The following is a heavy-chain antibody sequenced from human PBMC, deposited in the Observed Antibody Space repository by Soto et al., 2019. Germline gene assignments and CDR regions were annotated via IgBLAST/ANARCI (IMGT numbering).Heavy chain of an antibody. J-gene: IGHJ3*02. CDR1: GFTFSSYW. V-gene: IGHV3-7*01. CDR3: ARDGGGSYVYDAFDI. D-gene: IGHD1-26*01. Sequence: PGGSLRLSCAASGFTFSSYWMNWVRQAPGKGLEWVANIKQDGSEKYYVDSVKGRFTISRDNAKNSLYLQMNSLRAEDTAVYYCARDGGGSYVYDAFDIWGQGTMVTVSS. CDR2: IKQDGSEK.